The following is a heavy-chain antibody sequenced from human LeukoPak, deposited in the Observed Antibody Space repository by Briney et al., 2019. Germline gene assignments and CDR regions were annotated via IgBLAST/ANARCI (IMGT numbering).Heavy chain of an antibody. CDR1: GFTFSSYV. CDR2: MSYDGSDK. D-gene: IGHD3/OR15-3a*01. V-gene: IGHV3-30-3*01. Sequence: GRSLRLSCAASGFTFSSYVMHWVRQAPGKGLEWVAVMSYDGSDKYYADSVKGRFTISRDNSKNTLYLQMNSLRAEDTAVYYCARSLTGTGYYYDYWGQGTLVTVSS. J-gene: IGHJ4*02. CDR3: ARSLTGTGYYYDY.